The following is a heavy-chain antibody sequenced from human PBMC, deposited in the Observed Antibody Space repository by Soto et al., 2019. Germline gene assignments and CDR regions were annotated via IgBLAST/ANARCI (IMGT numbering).Heavy chain of an antibody. D-gene: IGHD3-22*01. J-gene: IGHJ4*02. Sequence: GGSLRLSCAASGFTFSIYAMSWVRQAPGKGLEWVSTIGGSGGGTSYADIVRGRFTISRDNSQNTLYLQMSSLRAEDTAVYYCAKDAPGSGWLSDYWGQGTLVTVSS. V-gene: IGHV3-23*01. CDR2: IGGSGGGT. CDR1: GFTFSIYA. CDR3: AKDAPGSGWLSDY.